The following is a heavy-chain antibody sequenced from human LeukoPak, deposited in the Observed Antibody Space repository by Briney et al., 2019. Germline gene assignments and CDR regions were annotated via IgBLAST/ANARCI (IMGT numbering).Heavy chain of an antibody. CDR1: GYTYTSYD. J-gene: IGHJ6*02. D-gene: IGHD3-16*01. Sequence: GASVKVSCKASGYTYTSYDINWVRQATGQGLEWMGWMNPNSGNTGYAQKFQGRVTMTRNTSISTAYMELSSLRSEDTAVYYCARAPRGGSYYYGMDVWGQGTTVTVSS. CDR3: ARAPRGGSYYYGMDV. CDR2: MNPNSGNT. V-gene: IGHV1-8*01.